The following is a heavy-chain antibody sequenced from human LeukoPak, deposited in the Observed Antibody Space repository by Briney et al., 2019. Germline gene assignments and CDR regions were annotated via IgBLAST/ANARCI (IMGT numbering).Heavy chain of an antibody. CDR1: GFTFSSYA. V-gene: IGHV3-30-3*01. D-gene: IGHD4-23*01. Sequence: PGGSLRLSCAASGFTFSSYAMHWVRQAPGKGLEWVAVISYDGSNKYYADSVKGRFTISRDNSKNTLYLQMNSLRAEDTAVYYCARGPTRGNSFDYWGQGTLVTVSS. CDR3: ARGPTRGNSFDY. J-gene: IGHJ4*02. CDR2: ISYDGSNK.